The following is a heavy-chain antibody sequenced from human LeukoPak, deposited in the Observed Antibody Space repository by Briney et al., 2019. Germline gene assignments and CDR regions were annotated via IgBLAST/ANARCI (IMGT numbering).Heavy chain of an antibody. D-gene: IGHD3-16*02. J-gene: IGHJ4*02. CDR2: VYDSGST. CDR3: ARDYRGFTPGWFDD. Sequence: SETLSLTCTVSGGSISSYYWSWLRQSPGKGLEWIARVYDSGSTNYNPSLRRRVTISMDTSRNQFFLKLSSVTAADTAVYFCARDYRGFTPGWFDDWGQGTLVTVSS. CDR1: GGSISSYY. V-gene: IGHV4-59*01.